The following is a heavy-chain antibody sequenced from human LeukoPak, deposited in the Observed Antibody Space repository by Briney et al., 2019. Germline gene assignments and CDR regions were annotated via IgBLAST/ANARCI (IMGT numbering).Heavy chain of an antibody. J-gene: IGHJ6*03. CDR3: ARLAYDFWSGYHYYYYYYMDV. D-gene: IGHD3-3*01. V-gene: IGHV1-18*01. CDR1: GYTFTSYG. Sequence: GASVKVSCKXSGYTFTSYGISWVRQAPGQGLEGMGWISAYNGNTNYAQKLQGRVTMTTDTSTSTAYMELRSLRSDDTAVYYCARLAYDFWSGYHYYYYYYMDVWGKGTTVTVSS. CDR2: ISAYNGNT.